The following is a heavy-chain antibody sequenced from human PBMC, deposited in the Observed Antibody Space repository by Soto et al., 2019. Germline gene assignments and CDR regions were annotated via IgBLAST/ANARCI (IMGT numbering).Heavy chain of an antibody. CDR2: IYDGGST. V-gene: IGHV4-30-4*01. Sequence: QVQLQESGPTLVKPSQTLSLTCTVSGGSINSVYDYWSWIRQSPDKGLEWMGHIYDGGSTYNNPSLTSRVTISVNTSKNQFSLQMRSVTAADTAVYYGASGPSGDQVDYWGQGTLVTVSS. D-gene: IGHD7-27*01. CDR3: ASGPSGDQVDY. J-gene: IGHJ4*02. CDR1: GGSINSVYDY.